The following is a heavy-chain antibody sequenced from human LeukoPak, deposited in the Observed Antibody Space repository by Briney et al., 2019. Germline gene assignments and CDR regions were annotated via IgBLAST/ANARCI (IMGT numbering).Heavy chain of an antibody. Sequence: SETLSLTCTVSGGSISSGGYYWSWNPPHPGQGRVWIVYIYYSGSTYYTPSLKSRVTISVDTSKNQFSLKLSSVTAADTAVYYCARDRYTVVSWYFDLWGRGTLVTVSS. CDR3: ARDRYTVVSWYFDL. J-gene: IGHJ2*01. D-gene: IGHD4-23*01. V-gene: IGHV4-31*03. CDR1: GGSISSGGYY. CDR2: IYYSGST.